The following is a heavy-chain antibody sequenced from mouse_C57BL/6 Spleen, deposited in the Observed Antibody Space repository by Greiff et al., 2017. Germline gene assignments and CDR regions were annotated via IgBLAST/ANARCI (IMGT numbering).Heavy chain of an antibody. Sequence: VQLQQSGAELMKPGASVKLSCKATGYTFTGYWIEWVKQRPGHGLEWIGEILPGSGSTNYNEKFKGKATFTADTSSTTAYMQLISLTTENSSIYYCAKIYYGNYPGFAYWGQGTLVTVSA. J-gene: IGHJ3*01. CDR1: GYTFTGYW. CDR3: AKIYYGNYPGFAY. V-gene: IGHV1-9*01. D-gene: IGHD2-1*01. CDR2: ILPGSGST.